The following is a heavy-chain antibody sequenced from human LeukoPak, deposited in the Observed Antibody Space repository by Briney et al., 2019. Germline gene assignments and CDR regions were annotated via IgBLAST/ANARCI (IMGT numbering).Heavy chain of an antibody. CDR3: AKEGRYGGGWKPFDY. J-gene: IGHJ4*02. Sequence: GGSLRLSCAASGFSFSSYVMNWVRQAPGKGLEWVSGISDSGDSTYYADSVKGRFTISRDNSKNTLYLQMNSLRVEDTAVYHCAKEGRYGGGWKPFDYWGQGTLVTVSS. CDR1: GFSFSSYV. V-gene: IGHV3-23*01. D-gene: IGHD1-26*01. CDR2: ISDSGDST.